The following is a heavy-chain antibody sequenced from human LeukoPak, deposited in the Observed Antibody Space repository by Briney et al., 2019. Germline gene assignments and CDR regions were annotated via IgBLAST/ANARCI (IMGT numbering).Heavy chain of an antibody. CDR1: GGSISSSSYY. V-gene: IGHV4-39*01. CDR3: ARRVSSTSWFDY. Sequence: PSETLSLTCTVFGGSISSSSYYWVWIRQPPGKGLEWIGNMHYSGSTYYNPSLKSRVTISVDTSKNQFSLKLSSVTAADTAVYYCARRVSSTSWFDYWGQGTLVTVSS. CDR2: MHYSGST. D-gene: IGHD2-2*01. J-gene: IGHJ4*02.